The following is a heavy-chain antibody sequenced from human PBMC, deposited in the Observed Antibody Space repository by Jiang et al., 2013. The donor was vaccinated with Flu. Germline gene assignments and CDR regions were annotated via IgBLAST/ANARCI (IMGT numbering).Heavy chain of an antibody. V-gene: IGHV4-30-4*01. J-gene: IGHJ4*02. CDR2: IYYSETT. CDR3: VSSVADGHYNPDYFEF. D-gene: IGHD4-17*01. Sequence: GSGLVKPSQTLSLTCPVSGGSISNGDYYWSWIRQPPGKGLEWIGYIYYSETTYYNPSLKSRVTISVDTSKNQFSLKLNSVTAADTAVYYCVSSVADGHYNPDYFEFWGQGTLVTVS. CDR1: GGSISNGDYY.